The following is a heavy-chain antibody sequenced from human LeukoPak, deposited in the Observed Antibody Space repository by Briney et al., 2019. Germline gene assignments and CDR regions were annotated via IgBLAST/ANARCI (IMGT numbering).Heavy chain of an antibody. CDR1: GFTFSSYA. CDR3: ASQITISYYFDC. Sequence: SGGSLRLSCAASGFTFSSYAMSWVRQTPGKGLEWVANIRVDGREKYYVDSVKGRFTISRDNAKNSLYLQMDSLRAEDTAVYYCASQITISYYFDCWGQGTLVTVSS. D-gene: IGHD3-3*01. J-gene: IGHJ4*02. V-gene: IGHV3-7*01. CDR2: IRVDGREK.